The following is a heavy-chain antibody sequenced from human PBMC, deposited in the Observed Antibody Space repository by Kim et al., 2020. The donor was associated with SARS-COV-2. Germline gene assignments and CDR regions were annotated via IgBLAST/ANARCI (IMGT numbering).Heavy chain of an antibody. CDR3: ARVLSTSWYFYFEY. Sequence: SETLSLTCTVSDASISGYYWAWIRQPPGKGLEWIGNTYSGGSTIYSPSLKSRVAISVDTPKNQFSLKLISVTAADTAVYYCARVLSTSWYFYFEYWGQGALVTGSS. CDR2: TYSGGST. CDR1: DASISGYY. J-gene: IGHJ4*02. D-gene: IGHD6-13*01. V-gene: IGHV4-59*01.